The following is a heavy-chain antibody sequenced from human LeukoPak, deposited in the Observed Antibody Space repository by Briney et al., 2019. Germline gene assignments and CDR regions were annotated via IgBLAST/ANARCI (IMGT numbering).Heavy chain of an antibody. V-gene: IGHV3-48*03. CDR1: EFTFSYYE. Sequence: GGSLRLSCAASEFTFSYYEMNWVRQAPGKGLEWVSYISSSGSTILYADSVKRRFTISRDNAKNSLYLQMHSLRAEDTAVYYCARETPDSSGWDWGQGTLVTVSS. CDR3: ARETPDSSGWD. D-gene: IGHD6-19*01. J-gene: IGHJ4*02. CDR2: ISSSGSTI.